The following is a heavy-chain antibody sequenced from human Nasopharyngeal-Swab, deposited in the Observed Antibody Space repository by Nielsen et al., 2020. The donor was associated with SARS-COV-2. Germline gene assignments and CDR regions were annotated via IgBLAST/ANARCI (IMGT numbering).Heavy chain of an antibody. CDR3: ARDSQYYYGSGSTYNWFDP. D-gene: IGHD3-10*01. J-gene: IGHJ5*02. V-gene: IGHV7-4-1*02. CDR2: INTNTGNP. CDR1: GYTFTSYA. Sequence: ASVKVSCKASGYTFTSYAMNWVRQAPGQGLEWMGWINTNTGNPTYAQGFTGRFVFSLDTSVNTAYLQISSLKAEDTAVYYCARDSQYYYGSGSTYNWFDPWGQGTLVTVSS.